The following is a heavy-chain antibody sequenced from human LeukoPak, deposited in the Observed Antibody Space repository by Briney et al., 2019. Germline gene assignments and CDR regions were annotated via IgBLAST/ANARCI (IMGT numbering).Heavy chain of an antibody. J-gene: IGHJ3*02. V-gene: IGHV1-18*01. CDR3: ARDRPGDEAFDI. Sequence: APVKVSCKAFGYTFTTYGISWVRQAPGQGLEWMGWIDAYSGNTNYVQRFQGRVTMTTDTSTSTAYMELRSLRSDDTAVYYCARDRPGDEAFDIWGQGTTVTVSS. D-gene: IGHD3-10*01. CDR2: IDAYSGNT. CDR1: GYTFTTYG.